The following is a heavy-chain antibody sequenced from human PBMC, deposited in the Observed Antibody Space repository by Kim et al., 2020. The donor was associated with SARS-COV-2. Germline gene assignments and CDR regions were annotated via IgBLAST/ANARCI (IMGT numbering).Heavy chain of an antibody. J-gene: IGHJ6*02. Sequence: GESLKISCKGSGYSFTSYWIGWVCQMPGKGLEWMGIIYPGDSDTRYSPSFQGQVTISADKSISTAYLQWSSLKASDTAMYYCARGRSRITMVRGVSDYYYYYGMDVWGQGTTVTVSS. CDR2: IYPGDSDT. CDR3: ARGRSRITMVRGVSDYYYYYGMDV. D-gene: IGHD3-10*01. V-gene: IGHV5-51*01. CDR1: GYSFTSYW.